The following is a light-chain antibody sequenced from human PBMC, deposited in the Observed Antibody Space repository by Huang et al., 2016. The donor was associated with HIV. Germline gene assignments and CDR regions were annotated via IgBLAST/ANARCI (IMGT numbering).Light chain of an antibody. J-gene: IGKJ1*01. CDR2: GAS. CDR3: QQYFSTPRT. CDR1: QSVLYNSNNKNY. Sequence: DIVMTQSPDSLAVSPGERATINCKSSQSVLYNSNNKNYLAWYQQKPGQPPKLLIYGASTRESGVPDRFSGSGSGTDFTLTISSLQAEDVAVYYCQQYFSTPRTFGQGTKVEIK. V-gene: IGKV4-1*01.